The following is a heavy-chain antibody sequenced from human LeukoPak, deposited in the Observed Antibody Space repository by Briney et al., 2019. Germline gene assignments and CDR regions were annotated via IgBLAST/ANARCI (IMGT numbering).Heavy chain of an antibody. Sequence: GESLKISCKGAGYSFTNYLIGWVRQMPVKGLEWRGIIYPGDSDTKYSPPFQGQVTISADKSISTAFLQWSSLKASDTAMYYCARQREVVGVTTIYFQQWGQGTLVTVSS. CDR2: IYPGDSDT. D-gene: IGHD1-26*01. J-gene: IGHJ1*01. CDR1: GYSFTNYL. V-gene: IGHV5-51*01. CDR3: ARQREVVGVTTIYFQQ.